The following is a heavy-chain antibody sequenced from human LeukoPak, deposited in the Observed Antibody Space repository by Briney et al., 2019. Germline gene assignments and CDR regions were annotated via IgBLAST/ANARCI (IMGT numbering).Heavy chain of an antibody. CDR3: AREGCSSTSCYRGYYMDV. Sequence: PSETLSLTCTVSGGSISGYYWSWIRQPAGKGLEWIGRLYSSGSTNYNPSRRSRVTMSVDTSKNQFSLNLSSVTAADTAVYYCAREGCSSTSCYRGYYMDVWGKGTTVTVSS. CDR2: LYSSGST. CDR1: GGSISGYY. V-gene: IGHV4-4*07. D-gene: IGHD2-2*01. J-gene: IGHJ6*03.